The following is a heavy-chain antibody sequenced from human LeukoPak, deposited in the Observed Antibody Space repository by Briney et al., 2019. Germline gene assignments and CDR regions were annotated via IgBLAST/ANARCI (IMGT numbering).Heavy chain of an antibody. J-gene: IGHJ4*02. Sequence: GGSLRLSCAASGFSFSSYGMHWVRQAPGKGLEWVAVIWFDGSNKYYADSVKGRFTISRDNSKNTLHLQMDSLRAEDTAVYYCARELPPVMKYYFDYWGQGTLVTVSS. CDR3: ARELPPVMKYYFDY. CDR2: IWFDGSNK. V-gene: IGHV3-33*01. CDR1: GFSFSSYG. D-gene: IGHD4-11*01.